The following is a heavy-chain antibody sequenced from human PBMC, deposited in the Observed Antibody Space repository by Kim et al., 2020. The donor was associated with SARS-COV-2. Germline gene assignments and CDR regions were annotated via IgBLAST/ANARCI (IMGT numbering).Heavy chain of an antibody. CDR2: IRERSNDL. Sequence: GGSLRLSCAASGFTFSISTMNWVRQAPGKGLEWVSHIRERSNDLHYADSVKGRFTFSRDNAENSLSLQMNNLRDEDTAVYYCVRYRNWAFDYWGQGTLVTVSS. D-gene: IGHD4-4*01. CDR3: VRYRNWAFDY. V-gene: IGHV3-21*05. CDR1: GFTFSIST. J-gene: IGHJ4*02.